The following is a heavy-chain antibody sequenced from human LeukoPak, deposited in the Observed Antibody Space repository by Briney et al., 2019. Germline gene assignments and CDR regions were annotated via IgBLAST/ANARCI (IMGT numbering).Heavy chain of an antibody. J-gene: IGHJ5*02. CDR1: GYTFTDYY. CDR2: INPNSGGT. Sequence: VSVKVSCKASGYTFTDYYLHWVRQAPGQGLEWMGWINPNSGGTNYAQKFQGRVTMTRDTSVSTAYMEVSSLRPDDTAVYYCARPTLQTLGAWGQGTLVTVSS. V-gene: IGHV1-2*02. CDR3: ARPTLQTLGA. D-gene: IGHD3-10*01.